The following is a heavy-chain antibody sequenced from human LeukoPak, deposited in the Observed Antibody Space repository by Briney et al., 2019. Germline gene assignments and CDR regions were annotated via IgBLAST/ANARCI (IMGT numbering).Heavy chain of an antibody. D-gene: IGHD3-22*01. CDR3: ARFNSYYDSSGYYFQAFDI. CDR1: GGSISSYY. J-gene: IGHJ3*02. V-gene: IGHV4-59*08. CDR2: IYYGGST. Sequence: SETLSLTCTVSGGSISSYYWSWIRQPPGKGLEWIGYIYYGGSTNYNPSLKSRVTISVDTSKNQFSLKLSSVTAADTAVYYCARFNSYYDSSGYYFQAFDIWGQGTMVTVSS.